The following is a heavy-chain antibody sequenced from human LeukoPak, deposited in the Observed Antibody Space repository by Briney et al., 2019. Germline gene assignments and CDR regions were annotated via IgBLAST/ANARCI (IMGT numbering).Heavy chain of an antibody. D-gene: IGHD3/OR15-3a*01. J-gene: IGHJ4*02. CDR2: INHSGST. Sequence: KPSETLSLTCAVYGGSFSVYYWSWIRQPPGKGLEWIGEINHSGSTNYNPSLKSQVSISIDTSKNQFSLRLTSVTAADTAVYYCARQTGSGLFILPGGQGTLVTVSS. CDR3: ARQTGSGLFILP. V-gene: IGHV4-34*01. CDR1: GGSFSVYY.